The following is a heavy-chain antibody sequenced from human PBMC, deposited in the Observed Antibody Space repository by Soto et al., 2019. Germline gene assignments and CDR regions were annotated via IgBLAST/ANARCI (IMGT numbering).Heavy chain of an antibody. CDR1: SGSISSTMYS. CDR2: IFYSGST. Sequence: PSETLSLTCTVSSGSISSTMYSWDWIRQPPGKGLEWIGSIFYSGSTYYNPSLKSRVTISVDTSKNQFSLTLTSVTAADTAVYYCARRYCSGGSCYFTFDYWGQGTLVTVS. CDR3: ARRYCSGGSCYFTFDY. V-gene: IGHV4-39*01. J-gene: IGHJ4*02. D-gene: IGHD2-15*01.